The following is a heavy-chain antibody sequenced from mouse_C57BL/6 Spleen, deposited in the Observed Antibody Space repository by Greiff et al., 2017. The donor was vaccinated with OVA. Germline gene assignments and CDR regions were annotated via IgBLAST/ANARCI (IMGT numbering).Heavy chain of an antibody. CDR2: IDPETGGT. Sequence: LVESGAELVRPGASVTLSCKASGYTFTDYEMHWVKQTPVHGLEWIGAIDPETGGTAYNQKFKGKAILTADKSSSTAYMELRSLTSEDSAVYYCTSHYYGSSYWYFDVWGTGTTVTVSS. CDR1: GYTFTDYE. V-gene: IGHV1-15*01. D-gene: IGHD1-1*01. CDR3: TSHYYGSSYWYFDV. J-gene: IGHJ1*03.